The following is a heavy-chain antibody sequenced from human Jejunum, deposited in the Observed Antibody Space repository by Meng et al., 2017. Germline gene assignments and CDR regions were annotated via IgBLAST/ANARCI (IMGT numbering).Heavy chain of an antibody. J-gene: IGHJ4*02. V-gene: IGHV3-15*01. CDR1: GFTSSDAW. CDR3: TAARGYRDGSDC. Sequence: GESLKISCAASGFTSSDAWMTWVRQAPGKGLDYVGQIKSITDGGTTDYAAPVKGRFTISRDDSKNMVYLQMISLKTEDTAVYYCTAARGYRDGSDCWGQGTLVTVSS. CDR2: IKSITDGGTT. D-gene: IGHD5-18*01.